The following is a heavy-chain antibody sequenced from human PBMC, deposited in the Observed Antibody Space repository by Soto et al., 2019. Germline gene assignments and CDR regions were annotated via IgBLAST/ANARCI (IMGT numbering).Heavy chain of an antibody. V-gene: IGHV3-13*01. CDR3: ARASPRYYDSSSRALYSEDGMDV. Sequence: PGGSLRLSCAASGFTFSSYDMHWVRQATGKGLEWVSAIGTAGDTYYPGSVKGRFTISRENAKNSLYLQMNSLRAGDTAVYYCARASPRYYDSSSRALYSEDGMDVWGQGTTVTVSS. J-gene: IGHJ6*02. D-gene: IGHD3-22*01. CDR1: GFTFSSYD. CDR2: IGTAGDT.